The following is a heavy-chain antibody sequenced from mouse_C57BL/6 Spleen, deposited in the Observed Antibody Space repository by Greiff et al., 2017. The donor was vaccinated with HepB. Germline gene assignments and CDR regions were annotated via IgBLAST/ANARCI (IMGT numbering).Heavy chain of an antibody. CDR1: GFNIKDYY. CDR2: IDPEDGET. CDR3: ARSNYGSSPFAY. Sequence: EVKVEESGAELVKPGASVKLSCTASGFNIKDYYMHWVKQRTEQGLEWIGRIDPEDGETKYAPKFQGKATITADTSSNTAYLQLSSLTSEDTAVYYCARSNYGSSPFAYWGQGTLVTVSA. J-gene: IGHJ3*01. D-gene: IGHD1-1*01. V-gene: IGHV14-2*01.